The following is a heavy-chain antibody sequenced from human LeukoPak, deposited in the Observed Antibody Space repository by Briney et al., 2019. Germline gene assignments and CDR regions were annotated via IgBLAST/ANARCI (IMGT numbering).Heavy chain of an antibody. V-gene: IGHV3-21*01. CDR1: GFTFGSYS. CDR3: ARVPIAAAETGH. CDR2: ISSSSSYI. D-gene: IGHD6-13*01. Sequence: PGGSLRLSCAASGFTFGSYSMNWVRQAPGKGLEWVSSISSSSSYIYYADSVKGRFTISRDNAKNSLYLQMNSLRAEDTAVYYCARVPIAAAETGHWGQGTLVTVSS. J-gene: IGHJ4*02.